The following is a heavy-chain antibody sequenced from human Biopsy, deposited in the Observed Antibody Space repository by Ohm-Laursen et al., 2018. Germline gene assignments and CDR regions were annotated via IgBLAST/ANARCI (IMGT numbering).Heavy chain of an antibody. J-gene: IGHJ4*02. CDR2: INWSGGTT. V-gene: IGHV3-20*04. CDR3: ARGSDSDY. Sequence: GSLRLSCAASGFTFDDYGMNWVRQAPGKGLEWVSGINWSGGTTAYADSVKGRFTISRDNAKNSLSLQMNSLRAEDTAVYYCARGSDSDYWGQGTLVTVSS. CDR1: GFTFDDYG.